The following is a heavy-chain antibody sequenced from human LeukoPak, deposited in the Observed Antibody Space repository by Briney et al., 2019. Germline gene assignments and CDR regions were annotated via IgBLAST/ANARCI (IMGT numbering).Heavy chain of an antibody. CDR1: GGSIISSNYY. CDR3: ASTLRFLPYRRFDY. CDR2: IYQSESGSS. D-gene: IGHD3-3*01. Sequence: SETLSLTCSVSGGSIISSNYYWGWIRQPPGKGLEWIGSIYQSESGSSYYNPSLKSRVTISGDTSKNQFSLRLNSVTATDTAVYYCASTLRFLPYRRFDYWGQGILVTVPS. J-gene: IGHJ4*02. V-gene: IGHV4-39*01.